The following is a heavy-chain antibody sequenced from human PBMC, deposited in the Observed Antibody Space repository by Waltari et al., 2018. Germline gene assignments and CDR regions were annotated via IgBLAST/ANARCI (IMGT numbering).Heavy chain of an antibody. V-gene: IGHV3-23*01. Sequence: EVQLLESGGGLVQPGGSLRLYGAASGFTFRSYAMSWVRQAPGKGLWWVSAISGSGDATYYADSVKGRFTMSRDNSNNRLYLQMNSLRAEDTAIYYCAKDKAAIVYWFDPWGQGTLVTVSS. D-gene: IGHD2-2*01. CDR2: ISGSGDAT. J-gene: IGHJ5*02. CDR1: GFTFRSYA. CDR3: AKDKAAIVYWFDP.